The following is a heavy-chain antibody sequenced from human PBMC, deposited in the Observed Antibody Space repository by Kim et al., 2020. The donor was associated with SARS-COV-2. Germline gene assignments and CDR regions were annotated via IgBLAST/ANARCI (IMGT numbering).Heavy chain of an antibody. CDR3: ARAPLDLYYDFWSGYYNYYYYMDV. Sequence: SETLSLTCTVSGGSISSYYWSWIRQPPGKGLEWIGYIYYSGSTNYNPSLKSRVTISVDTSKNQFSLKLSSVTAADTAVYYCARAPLDLYYDFWSGYYNYYYYMDVWGKGTTVTVSS. D-gene: IGHD3-3*01. CDR1: GGSISSYY. CDR2: IYYSGST. J-gene: IGHJ6*03. V-gene: IGHV4-59*01.